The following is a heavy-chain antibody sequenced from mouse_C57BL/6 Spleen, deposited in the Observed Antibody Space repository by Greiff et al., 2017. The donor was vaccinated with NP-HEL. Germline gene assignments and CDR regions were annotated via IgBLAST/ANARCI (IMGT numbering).Heavy chain of an antibody. CDR2: INYDSSST. V-gene: IGHV5-16*01. J-gene: IGHJ1*03. D-gene: IGHD4-1*01. CDR3: AREANWDGRSYWYFDV. Sequence: EVQRVESEGGLVQPGSSIKLSCTASGFTFSDYYMAWVRQVPEKGLEWVANINYDSSSTYYLDSLKSSFIISRDNAKNILYLQMSSLKSEDTATYYCAREANWDGRSYWYFDVWGTGTTVTVSS. CDR1: GFTFSDYY.